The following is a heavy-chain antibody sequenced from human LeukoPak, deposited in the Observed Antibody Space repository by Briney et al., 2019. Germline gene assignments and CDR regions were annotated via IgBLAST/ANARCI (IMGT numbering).Heavy chain of an antibody. Sequence: SQTLSLTCAVSGGSISSGGYSWSWIRQPPGKGLEWIGYIYHSGSTYYNPSLKSRVTISVDRSKNQFSLKLSSVTAADTAVYYCASSWYRRGLDYWGQGTPVTVSS. CDR2: IYHSGST. CDR3: ASSWYRRGLDY. J-gene: IGHJ4*02. CDR1: GGSISSGGYS. D-gene: IGHD6-13*01. V-gene: IGHV4-30-2*01.